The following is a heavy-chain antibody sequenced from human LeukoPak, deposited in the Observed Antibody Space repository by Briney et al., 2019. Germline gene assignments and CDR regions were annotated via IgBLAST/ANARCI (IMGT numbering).Heavy chain of an antibody. CDR3: ASNSLQGGWPPASLGY. Sequence: GGSLRLSCVASGFTVSSNYMSWVRQAPGKGLEWVSVIYSGGSTYYADSVKGRFTISRDNSKNTLYLQMNSLRAEDTAVYYCASNSLQGGWPPASLGYWGQGTLVTVSS. CDR2: IYSGGST. CDR1: GFTVSSNY. J-gene: IGHJ4*02. V-gene: IGHV3-53*01. D-gene: IGHD6-19*01.